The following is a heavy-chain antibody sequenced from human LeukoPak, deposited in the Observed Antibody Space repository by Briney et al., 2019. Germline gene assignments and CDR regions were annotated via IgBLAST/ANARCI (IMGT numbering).Heavy chain of an antibody. CDR2: IYTSGST. V-gene: IGHV4-4*07. CDR1: GGSISSYY. J-gene: IGHJ1*01. Sequence: SETLSLTCTVSGGSISSYYWSWIRQPAGKGLEWIGRIYTSGSTNYNPSLKSRVTMSVDTSKNQFSLKLSSVTAADTAVYYCARGYSSGWYAPEYFKHWGQGTLVTVSS. D-gene: IGHD6-19*01. CDR3: ARGYSSGWYAPEYFKH.